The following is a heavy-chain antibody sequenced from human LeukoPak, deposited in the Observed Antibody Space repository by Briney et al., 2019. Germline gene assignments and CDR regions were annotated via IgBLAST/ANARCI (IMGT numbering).Heavy chain of an antibody. J-gene: IGHJ3*02. D-gene: IGHD1-26*01. CDR3: AKDLLPTTQDNDAFDI. V-gene: IGHV3-30*18. CDR1: GFTFSSYG. Sequence: GGSLRLSCAASGFTFSSYGMQWVRQAPGKGLEWVALISYDGSNKYYADSVKGRFTISRDNSKNTLYLQMNSLRAEDTAVFYCAKDLLPTTQDNDAFDIWGQGTMVTVSS. CDR2: ISYDGSNK.